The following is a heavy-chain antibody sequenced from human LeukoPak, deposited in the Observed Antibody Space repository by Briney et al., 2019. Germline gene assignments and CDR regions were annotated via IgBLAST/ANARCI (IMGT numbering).Heavy chain of an antibody. CDR1: SGSISSGGYS. D-gene: IGHD1-26*01. CDR2: IYYSGST. V-gene: IGHV4-30-4*07. J-gene: IGHJ4*02. Sequence: SETLSLTCAVSSGSISSGGYSWSWIRQPPGKGLEWIGYIYYSGSTYYNPSLKSRVTISVDTSKNQFSLKLSSVTAADTAVYYCASLYSGSTGGVTLDYWGQGTLVTVSS. CDR3: ASLYSGSTGGVTLDY.